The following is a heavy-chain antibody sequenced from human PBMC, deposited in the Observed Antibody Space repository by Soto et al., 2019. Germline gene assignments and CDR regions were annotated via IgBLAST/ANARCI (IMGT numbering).Heavy chain of an antibody. V-gene: IGHV1-3*01. CDR2: INAGNGNT. Sequence: VASVKVSCKASGYTFTSYAMHWVRQAPGQRLEWMGWINAGNGNTKYSQKFQGRVTITRDTSASTAYMELSSLRSEDTAVYYCARTYSSGWHFDYWGQGTLVTVSS. CDR3: ARTYSSGWHFDY. CDR1: GYTFTSYA. J-gene: IGHJ4*02. D-gene: IGHD6-19*01.